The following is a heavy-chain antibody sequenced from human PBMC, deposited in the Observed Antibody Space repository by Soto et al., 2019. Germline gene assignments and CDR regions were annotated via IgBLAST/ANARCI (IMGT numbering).Heavy chain of an antibody. V-gene: IGHV1-69*13. D-gene: IGHD3-22*01. CDR1: GGTFSSYA. Sequence: GASVKVSCKASGGTFSSYAISWVRQAPGQGLEWMGGIIPIFGTANYAQKFQGRVTITADESTSTAYMELSSLRSEDTAVYYCEEIKYYYDSRGPPQHYWGQGTLVPVSS. CDR3: EEIKYYYDSRGPPQHY. CDR2: IIPIFGTA. J-gene: IGHJ4*02.